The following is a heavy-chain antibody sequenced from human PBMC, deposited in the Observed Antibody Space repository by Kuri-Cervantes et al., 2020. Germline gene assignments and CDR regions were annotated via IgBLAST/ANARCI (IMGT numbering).Heavy chain of an antibody. Sequence: ASVKVSCKGSGYSFTGYYIYWVRQAPGQGLEWMGWINPNTGGTKYAQRFQGRVTMTRDTSINTAYMQLSSLTSDDTAVYYCARDLVAAAFPFYYYYYGMDVWGQGTTVTVSS. J-gene: IGHJ6*02. V-gene: IGHV1-2*02. D-gene: IGHD2-15*01. CDR3: ARDLVAAAFPFYYYYYGMDV. CDR1: GYSFTGYY. CDR2: INPNTGGT.